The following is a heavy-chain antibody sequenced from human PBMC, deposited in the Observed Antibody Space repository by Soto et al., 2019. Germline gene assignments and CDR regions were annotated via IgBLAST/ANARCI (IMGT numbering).Heavy chain of an antibody. D-gene: IGHD6-19*01. Sequence: SETLFLTCTVSGDSINSYYWSWIRQPAGKGLEWIGRISTSGSTKYNPSLKSRVTMPIDTSKNQFSLKLSSVTAADTAVYYCARVGVAGSLEYFDYWGQGSLVTVS. CDR2: ISTSGST. J-gene: IGHJ4*02. CDR3: ARVGVAGSLEYFDY. CDR1: GDSINSYY. V-gene: IGHV4-4*07.